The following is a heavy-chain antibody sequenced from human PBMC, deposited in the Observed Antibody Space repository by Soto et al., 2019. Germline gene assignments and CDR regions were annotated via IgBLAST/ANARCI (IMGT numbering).Heavy chain of an antibody. CDR3: ARNGYCSGGSCYEILDY. V-gene: IGHV1-69*13. D-gene: IGHD2-15*01. CDR1: GGTFSSYA. Sequence: AGKVSCKASGGTFSSYAISWVRQAPGQGLEWMGGIIPIFGTANYAQKFQGRVTITADESTSTAYMELSSLRSEDTAVYYCARNGYCSGGSCYEILDYWGQGTLVTVPS. CDR2: IIPIFGTA. J-gene: IGHJ4*02.